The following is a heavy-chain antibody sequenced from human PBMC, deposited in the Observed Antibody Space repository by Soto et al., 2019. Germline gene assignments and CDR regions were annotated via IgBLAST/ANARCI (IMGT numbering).Heavy chain of an antibody. CDR3: ARDDGITIFGVVTPNGMDV. J-gene: IGHJ6*02. CDR2: ISAYNGNT. V-gene: IGHV1-18*01. CDR1: GYTFTSYG. Sequence: GASVKVSCKASGYTFTSYGISWVRQAPGQGLEWMGWISAYNGNTNYAQKLQGRVTMTTDTSTSTAYMELRSLSSDDTAVYYCARDDGITIFGVVTPNGMDVWGQGTTVTVSS. D-gene: IGHD3-3*01.